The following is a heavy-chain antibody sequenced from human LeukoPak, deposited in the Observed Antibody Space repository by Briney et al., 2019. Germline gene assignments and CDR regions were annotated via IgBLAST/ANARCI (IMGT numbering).Heavy chain of an antibody. CDR1: GFTFGDYS. J-gene: IGHJ4*02. CDR3: TIEDCTNGVCYTLFDS. CDR2: IRSKAYGGTT. V-gene: IGHV3-49*03. Sequence: PGRSLGLSCTASGFTFGDYSVRWFRQAPGKGLEWVGFIRSKAYGGTTEYAATVKGRFTISRDDSKSIAYLQMNSLKTEDTAVYYCTIEDCTNGVCYTLFDSWGQGTLVTVSS. D-gene: IGHD2-8*01.